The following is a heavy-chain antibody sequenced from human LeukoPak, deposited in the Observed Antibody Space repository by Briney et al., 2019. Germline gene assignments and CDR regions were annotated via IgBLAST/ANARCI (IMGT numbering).Heavy chain of an antibody. Sequence: ALVKVSCKASEYTFTGYYMHWVRQAPGQGLEWMGWINPNSGGTNYAQKFQGWVTMTRDTSISTAYMELSRLRSDDTAVYYCARGVRTYYYGSGSLGPFDPWGQGTLVTVSS. D-gene: IGHD3-10*01. CDR2: INPNSGGT. J-gene: IGHJ5*02. CDR3: ARGVRTYYYGSGSLGPFDP. CDR1: EYTFTGYY. V-gene: IGHV1-2*04.